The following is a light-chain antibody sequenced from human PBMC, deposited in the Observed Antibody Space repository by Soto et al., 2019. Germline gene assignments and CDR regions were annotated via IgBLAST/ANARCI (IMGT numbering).Light chain of an antibody. CDR3: QQYGNSPIT. Sequence: EVALTQSLGTLSLSRGERVSLSGMASERIYSAYLGWYQQKPGQAPRLLIYGTSSRATGIPDRFSGSGSGTDFTLTTSRLEPEDFAVYYCQQYGNSPITFGQGTRLEI. CDR2: GTS. V-gene: IGKV3-20*01. CDR1: ERIYSAY. J-gene: IGKJ5*01.